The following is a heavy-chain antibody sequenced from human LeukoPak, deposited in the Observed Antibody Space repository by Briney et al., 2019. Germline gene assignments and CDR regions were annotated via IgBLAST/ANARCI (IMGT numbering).Heavy chain of an antibody. CDR1: GGSFSGYY. J-gene: IGHJ5*02. CDR2: INHSGST. CDR3: ARGGYYGSGNDFRFDP. D-gene: IGHD3-10*01. Sequence: SETLSLTCGVYGGSFSGYYWNWIRQSPGKGLGWIEEINHSGSTNYNPSHKSRVTISVDTSKNQFSLKLSSVTAADTAVYYCARGGYYGSGNDFRFDPWGQGTLVTVSS. V-gene: IGHV4-34*01.